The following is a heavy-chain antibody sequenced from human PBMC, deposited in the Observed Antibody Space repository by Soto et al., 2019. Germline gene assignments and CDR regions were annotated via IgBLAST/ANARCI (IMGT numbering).Heavy chain of an antibody. CDR2: ISGSGGST. CDR3: RAMSIAASPVPYFDS. V-gene: IGHV3-23*01. D-gene: IGHD6-6*01. Sequence: GGSLRLSCAASGFTFSSYAMSWVRHSPGKGLEWVSAISGSGGSTYYADSVKGRFTISRDNSKNTLYLQMNSLRAEDTAVYYCRAMSIAASPVPYFDSWGQGTLVTASS. J-gene: IGHJ4*02. CDR1: GFTFSSYA.